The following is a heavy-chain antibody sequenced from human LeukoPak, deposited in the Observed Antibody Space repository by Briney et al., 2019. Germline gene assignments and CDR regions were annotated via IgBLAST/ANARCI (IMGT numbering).Heavy chain of an antibody. D-gene: IGHD6-19*01. Sequence: GASVKVSCKASGYTFTGYYIHWVRQAPGQGLEWMGWINPNSGGTNYAQKSQGRVTMTRNTSISTAYMELSRLGSDDTAVYYCASLVAVAGATGYYYYGMDVWGQGTTVTVSS. J-gene: IGHJ6*02. CDR3: ASLVAVAGATGYYYYGMDV. CDR2: INPNSGGT. CDR1: GYTFTGYY. V-gene: IGHV1-2*02.